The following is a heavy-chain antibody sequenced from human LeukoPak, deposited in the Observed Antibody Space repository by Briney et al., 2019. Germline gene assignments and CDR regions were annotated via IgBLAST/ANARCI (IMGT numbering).Heavy chain of an antibody. V-gene: IGHV4-59*01. CDR3: AKSSSWFSGDAPDI. D-gene: IGHD6-13*01. J-gene: IGHJ3*02. Sequence: SETLSFTCTVSGGSISSYYWSWIRQPPGKGLEWIGYIHYSGRTDYNPSLKSRVTISIDTSKNQFSLKVTSVTAADTAVYYCAKSSSWFSGDAPDIWGQGTMVTVSS. CDR1: GGSISSYY. CDR2: IHYSGRT.